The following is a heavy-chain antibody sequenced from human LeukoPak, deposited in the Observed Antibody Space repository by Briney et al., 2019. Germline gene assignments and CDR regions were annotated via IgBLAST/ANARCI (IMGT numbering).Heavy chain of an antibody. D-gene: IGHD1-7*01. CDR2: FYHNGNA. J-gene: IGHJ4*02. CDR1: GYSIYDGYH. Sequence: SVTLSLTCTVSGYSIYDGYHRGWIRQPPGKGLEWIGVFYHNGNAYYNPSLKSRVTISRDTSDNQQFPLTLSSVTAADTAMYYCARTIARYNWNYASYASFDYWGQGTLVTVSS. CDR3: ARTIARYNWNYASYASFDY. V-gene: IGHV4-38-2*02.